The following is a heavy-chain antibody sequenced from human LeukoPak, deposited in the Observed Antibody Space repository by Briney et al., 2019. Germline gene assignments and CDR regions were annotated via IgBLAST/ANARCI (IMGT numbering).Heavy chain of an antibody. CDR1: GFSFSTYG. CDR3: ARDSLYDDNGYYHYFDY. CDR2: IWYDASGQ. D-gene: IGHD3-22*01. J-gene: IGHJ4*02. Sequence: GRSLRLSCAASGFSFSTYGMHWVRQASGKGLEWVAMIWYDASGQHYADSVKGRFTISRDTSKNTQYLQMNSLRAEDTAVYFCARDSLYDDNGYYHYFDYWGQGTLVTVSS. V-gene: IGHV3-33*01.